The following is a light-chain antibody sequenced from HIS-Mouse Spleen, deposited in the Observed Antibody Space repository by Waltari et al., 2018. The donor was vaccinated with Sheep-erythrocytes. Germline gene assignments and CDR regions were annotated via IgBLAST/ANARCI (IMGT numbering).Light chain of an antibody. CDR2: EVS. Sequence: QSALTQPPSASGSPGQSVTISCTGTSSDVGGYNYVSWYQQHPGKAPKLMIYEVSKRPPGGPDRCSGYKSGNTAYLTVSGLQAEDEADYYCSSYAGSNNWVFGGGTKLTVL. CDR3: SSYAGSNNWV. CDR1: SSDVGGYNY. V-gene: IGLV2-8*01. J-gene: IGLJ3*02.